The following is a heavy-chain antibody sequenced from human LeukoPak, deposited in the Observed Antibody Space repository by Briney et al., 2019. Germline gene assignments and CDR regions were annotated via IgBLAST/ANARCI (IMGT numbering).Heavy chain of an antibody. CDR3: ASGYYDSSGYYHHYFDY. J-gene: IGHJ4*02. CDR2: IIPIFGTA. Sequence: ASVKVSCKASGGTFSSYAISWVRQAPGQGLEWMGGIIPIFGTANYAQKFQGRVTITADESTSTAYMELSSLRSEDTAVYYRASGYYDSSGYYHHYFDYWGQGTLVTVSS. CDR1: GGTFSSYA. D-gene: IGHD3-22*01. V-gene: IGHV1-69*13.